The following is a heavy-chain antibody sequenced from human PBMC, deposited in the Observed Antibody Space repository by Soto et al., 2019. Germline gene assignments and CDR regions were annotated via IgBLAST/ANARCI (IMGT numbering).Heavy chain of an antibody. CDR2: ISGSGGST. CDR3: ATSALGGSGGNTLGSFDI. V-gene: IGHV3-23*01. J-gene: IGHJ3*02. CDR1: GFTCSSYA. D-gene: IGHD3-10*01. Sequence: EVQLLESGGGLVQPGGSLRLSGAASGFTCSSYAMSWVRQAPGTGLDWVSDISGSGGSTYYADSVKGRYTISRDNAKNTLSLQLNSLRAEDTAVYYCATSALGGSGGNTLGSFDIWGQGTMVTVSS.